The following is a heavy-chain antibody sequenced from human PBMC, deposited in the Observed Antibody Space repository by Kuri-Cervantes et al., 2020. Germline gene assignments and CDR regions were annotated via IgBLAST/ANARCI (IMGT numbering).Heavy chain of an antibody. CDR2: IYYSGST. J-gene: IGHJ3*02. V-gene: IGHV4-59*13. D-gene: IGHD6-13*01. CDR1: GGSISSYY. Sequence: SETLSLTCTVSGGSISSYYWSWIRQPPGKGLEWIGYIYYSGSTNYNPSLKSRVTISVDTSKNQFSLKLSSVTAADTAVYYCARRGPRRSWYLNDAFDIWGQGTMVTVSS. CDR3: ARRGPRRSWYLNDAFDI.